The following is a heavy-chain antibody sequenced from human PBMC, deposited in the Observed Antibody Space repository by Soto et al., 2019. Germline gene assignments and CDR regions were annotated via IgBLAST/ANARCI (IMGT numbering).Heavy chain of an antibody. CDR3: AKDGQQWLATLGDFDY. V-gene: IGHV3-23*01. J-gene: IGHJ4*02. Sequence: VQLLESGGGLVQPGGSLRLSCAASGFTFSSYAMSWVRQAPGKGLEWVSAISGSGGSTYYADSVKGRFTISRDNSKNTLYLQMNSLRAEDTAVYYCAKDGQQWLATLGDFDYWGQGTLVTVSS. D-gene: IGHD6-19*01. CDR2: ISGSGGST. CDR1: GFTFSSYA.